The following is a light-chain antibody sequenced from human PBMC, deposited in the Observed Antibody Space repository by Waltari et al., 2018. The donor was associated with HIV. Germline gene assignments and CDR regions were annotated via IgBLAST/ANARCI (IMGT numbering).Light chain of an antibody. CDR3: AAWDDSLSGPM. V-gene: IGLV1-47*01. CDR2: RNN. CDR1: SSTIGSNY. J-gene: IGLJ3*02. Sequence: QSVLTQPPSASGTPGQRVTISCSGSSSTIGSNYVYWYQQLPGPTPKLLIYRNNQRPSGVPDRFSGSKSGTSASLAISGLRSEDEADYYCAAWDDSLSGPMFGGGTKLTVL.